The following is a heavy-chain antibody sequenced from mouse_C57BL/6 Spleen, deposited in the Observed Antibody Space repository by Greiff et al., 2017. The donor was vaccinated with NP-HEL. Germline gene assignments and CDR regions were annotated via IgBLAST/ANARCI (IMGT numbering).Heavy chain of an antibody. V-gene: IGHV5-9-1*02. CDR1: GFTFSSYA. Sequence: EVKLVESGEGLVKPGGSLKLSCAASGFTFSSYAMSWVRQTPEKRLEWVAYISSGGDYIYYADTVKGRFTISRDNARNTLYLQMSSLKSEDTAMYYCTREGTTTVVALYAMDYWGQGTSVTVSS. J-gene: IGHJ4*01. CDR2: ISSGGDYI. CDR3: TREGTTTVVALYAMDY. D-gene: IGHD1-1*01.